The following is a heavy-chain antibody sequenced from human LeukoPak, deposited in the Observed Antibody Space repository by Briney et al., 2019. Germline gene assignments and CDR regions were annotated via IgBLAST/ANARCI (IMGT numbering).Heavy chain of an antibody. CDR3: ARGILQQQLVAN. CDR1: GYTFNDYY. V-gene: IGHV1-2*02. Sequence: ASVKVSCKASGYTFNDYYIHWVRQAPGLGLEWMGWVNPKTGRTKYAQKLQARVTMTSDTSIVTAYMELSSLTSDDTATCYCARGILQQQLVANWGQGTLVTVSS. D-gene: IGHD6-13*01. CDR2: VNPKTGRT. J-gene: IGHJ4*02.